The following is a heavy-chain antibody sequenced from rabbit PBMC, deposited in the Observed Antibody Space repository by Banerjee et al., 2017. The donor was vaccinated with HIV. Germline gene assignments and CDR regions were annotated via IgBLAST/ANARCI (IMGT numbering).Heavy chain of an antibody. CDR1: GFSFSSGYD. Sequence: QSLEESGGGLVQPEGSLTLTCKASGFSFSSGYDMCWVRQAPGKGLEWIACIYAGSSGSTYYATWAKGRFTISKTSSTTVTLQMTSLTAADTATYFCARDVHASNLWGPGTLVTVS. V-gene: IGHV1S40*01. CDR2: IYAGSSGST. D-gene: IGHD3-1*01. CDR3: ARDVHASNL. J-gene: IGHJ4*01.